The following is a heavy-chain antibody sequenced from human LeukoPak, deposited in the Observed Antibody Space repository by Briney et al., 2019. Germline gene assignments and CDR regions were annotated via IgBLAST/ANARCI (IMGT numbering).Heavy chain of an antibody. CDR2: IRYDGSNK. V-gene: IGHV3-30*02. CDR1: GFTFSSYG. Sequence: GGSLRLSCAASGFTFSSYGMHWVRQAPGKGLEWVAFIRYDGSNKYYADSVKGRFTISRDNSKNTLYLQMNSLRAEDTAVYYCARDGLGYCSSTSCYGGWFDPWGQGTLVTVSS. J-gene: IGHJ5*02. CDR3: ARDGLGYCSSTSCYGGWFDP. D-gene: IGHD2-2*01.